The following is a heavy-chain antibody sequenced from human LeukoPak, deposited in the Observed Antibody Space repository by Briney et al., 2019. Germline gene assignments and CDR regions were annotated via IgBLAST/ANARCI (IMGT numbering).Heavy chain of an antibody. CDR2: IYHSGST. V-gene: IGHV4-4*02. CDR3: ARILTGYYYYYMDV. D-gene: IGHD3-9*01. CDR1: GGSISSSNW. Sequence: PSGTLSLTCAVSGGSISSSNWWSWVRQPPGKGLEWIGEIYHSGSTNYNPSLKSRVTISVDTSKNQFSLKLSSVTAADTAVYYCARILTGYYYYYMDVWGKGTTVTISS. J-gene: IGHJ6*03.